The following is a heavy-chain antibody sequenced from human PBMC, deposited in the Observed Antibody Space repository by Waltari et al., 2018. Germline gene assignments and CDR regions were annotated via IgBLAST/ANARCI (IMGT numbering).Heavy chain of an antibody. Sequence: QQQLQESGPGLVKPSETLSLTCTVSGGSISSSSYYWGWIRQPPEKGLEWIGSIYYSGSTYYNPSLKSRVTISVDTSKNQFSLKLSSVTAADTAVYYCARELGYYDFWSGYLNWFDPWGQGTLVTVSS. CDR3: ARELGYYDFWSGYLNWFDP. CDR1: GGSISSSSYY. V-gene: IGHV4-39*07. J-gene: IGHJ5*02. D-gene: IGHD3-3*01. CDR2: IYYSGST.